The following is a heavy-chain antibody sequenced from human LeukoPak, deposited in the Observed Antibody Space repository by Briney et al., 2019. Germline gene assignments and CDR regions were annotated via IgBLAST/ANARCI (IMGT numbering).Heavy chain of an antibody. CDR3: ARSPSKVRGTNYYYYMDV. V-gene: IGHV1-8*01. J-gene: IGHJ6*03. D-gene: IGHD3-10*01. CDR2: MNPNSGNT. CDR1: GYTFTSYD. Sequence: ASVKVSCEASGYTFTSYDINWVRQATGQGLEWMGWMNPNSGNTGYAQKFQGRVTMTRNTSISTAYMELSSLRSEDTAVYYCARSPSKVRGTNYYYYMDVWGKGTTVTISS.